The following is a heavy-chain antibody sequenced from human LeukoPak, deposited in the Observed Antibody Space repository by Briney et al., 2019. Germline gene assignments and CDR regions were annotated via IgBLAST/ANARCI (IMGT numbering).Heavy chain of an antibody. Sequence: PGGSLRLSCAASGFTFSNYAMTWVSQAPGKGLEWVSTLSDSGSGTFYADSVKGRFTISRDTSKSTLYLQMNSLRAEDTAVYYCAKSGDIYCFDYWGQGTLVTVSS. V-gene: IGHV3-23*01. D-gene: IGHD2-21*01. CDR2: LSDSGSGT. J-gene: IGHJ4*02. CDR1: GFTFSNYA. CDR3: AKSGDIYCFDY.